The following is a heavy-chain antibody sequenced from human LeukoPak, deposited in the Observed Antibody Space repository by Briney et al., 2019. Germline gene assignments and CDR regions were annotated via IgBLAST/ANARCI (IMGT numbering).Heavy chain of an antibody. CDR2: ISGGSTIT. CDR1: GFTFSSNS. CDR3: ARDIDWGFDY. Sequence: GGSLGLSCAASGFTFSSNSMNWVRQAPGKGLEWVSYISGGSTITDFYADSVKGRFTISRDNAKNSLYLQMNSLRDEDTALYYCARDIDWGFDYWGQGTLVTVSS. D-gene: IGHD7-27*01. J-gene: IGHJ4*02. V-gene: IGHV3-48*02.